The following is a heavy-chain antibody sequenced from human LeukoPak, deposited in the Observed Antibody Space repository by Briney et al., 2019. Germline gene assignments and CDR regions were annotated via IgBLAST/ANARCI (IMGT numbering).Heavy chain of an antibody. CDR1: GFTISSYT. D-gene: IGHD6-19*01. V-gene: IGHV3-21*04. J-gene: IGHJ5*01. Sequence: SGGSLRLSCAASGFTISSYTMNWVRQAPGKGLEWVSAISHDRSYIYQADSVKGRFTISRDNSKNTLYLQVNSLRAEDTAIYYCAKDSSGWYHWFDSWGQGTLVTVSS. CDR3: AKDSSGWYHWFDS. CDR2: ISHDRSYI.